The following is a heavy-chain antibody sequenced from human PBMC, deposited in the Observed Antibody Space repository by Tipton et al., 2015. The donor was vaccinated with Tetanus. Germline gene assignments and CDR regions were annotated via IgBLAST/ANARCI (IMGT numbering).Heavy chain of an antibody. CDR1: GFTFSTYN. J-gene: IGHJ6*02. Sequence: SLRLSCAASGFTFSTYNINWVRQAPGKGLEWVSSISRSSSYIYYADSVKGRFTISRNNAQNSLYLQMNSLRVEDTAVYYCARDNSNYIDNCGMDVWGQGTTVAVSS. D-gene: IGHD4-11*01. CDR3: ARDNSNYIDNCGMDV. CDR2: ISRSSSYI. V-gene: IGHV3-21*01.